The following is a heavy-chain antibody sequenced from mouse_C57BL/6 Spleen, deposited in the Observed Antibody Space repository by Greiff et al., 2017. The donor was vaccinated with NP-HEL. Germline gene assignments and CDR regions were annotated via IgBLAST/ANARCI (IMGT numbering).Heavy chain of an antibody. D-gene: IGHD2-4*01. CDR3: ASVDYDGTGDY. Sequence: QVQLQQPGAELVKPGASVKLSCKASGYTFTSYWMHWVKQRPGQGLEWIGMIQPNSGRNHYNEKFKSKATLTVDKSSSTAYMLLSSLTSEDSAVYYCASVDYDGTGDYWGQGTTLTVSS. CDR1: GYTFTSYW. CDR2: IQPNSGRN. J-gene: IGHJ2*01. V-gene: IGHV1-64*01.